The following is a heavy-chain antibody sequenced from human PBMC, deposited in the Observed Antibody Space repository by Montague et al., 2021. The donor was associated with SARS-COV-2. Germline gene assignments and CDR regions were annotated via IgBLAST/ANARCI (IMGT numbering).Heavy chain of an antibody. CDR2: ISWNSGSI. J-gene: IGHJ4*02. Sequence: SLRLSCAASGFTFDDYAMHWVRQAPGKGLEWVSGISWNSGSIGYADSVKGRFTISRDNAKNSLYLQMNSLRAEDTALYYCAKGTYYYDSSGYLGDYWGQGTLVTVSS. CDR1: GFTFDDYA. V-gene: IGHV3-9*01. CDR3: AKGTYYYDSSGYLGDY. D-gene: IGHD3-22*01.